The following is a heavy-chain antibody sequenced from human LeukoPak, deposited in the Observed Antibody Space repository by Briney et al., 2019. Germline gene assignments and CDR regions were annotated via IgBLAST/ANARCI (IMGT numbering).Heavy chain of an antibody. J-gene: IGHJ4*02. D-gene: IGHD2-15*01. CDR3: AKTLDRGGSCYDY. CDR1: GVTFSSYA. V-gene: IGHV3-23*01. Sequence: GGSLRLSCAASGVTFSSYAMSWVRQAPGKGLEWVSAISGSGGSTYYADSVKGRFTISRDNSKNTLYLQMNSLRAEDTAVYYCAKTLDRGGSCYDYWGQGTLVTVSS. CDR2: ISGSGGST.